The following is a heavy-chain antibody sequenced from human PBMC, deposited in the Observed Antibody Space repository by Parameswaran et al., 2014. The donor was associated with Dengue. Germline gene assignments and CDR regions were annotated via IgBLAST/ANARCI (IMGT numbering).Heavy chain of an antibody. CDR2: ISYDGSKK. D-gene: IGHD6-6*01. Sequence: WIRQPPGKGLEWVALISYDGSKKYYADSVKGRFTISRDNSKNTLYLQMNTLRAEDTAVFYCAREEVYSSSSYYYYYGMDVWGQGTTVTVSS. CDR3: AREEVYSSSSYYYYYGMDV. V-gene: IGHV3-30-3*01. J-gene: IGHJ6*02.